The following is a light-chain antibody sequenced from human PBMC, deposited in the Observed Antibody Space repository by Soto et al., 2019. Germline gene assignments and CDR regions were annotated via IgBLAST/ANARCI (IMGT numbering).Light chain of an antibody. V-gene: IGKV3-11*01. Sequence: EILFTQSPATLSLSPGERCTLSCSSSQSVSSYLAWYQQKPGQAPRLLIYDASNRASGIPDRFSGSGSGTDFTLTIRRLEPEDFAVYYCQQYGTSLSITFGQGTRLEIK. CDR1: QSVSSY. CDR3: QQYGTSLSIT. CDR2: DAS. J-gene: IGKJ5*01.